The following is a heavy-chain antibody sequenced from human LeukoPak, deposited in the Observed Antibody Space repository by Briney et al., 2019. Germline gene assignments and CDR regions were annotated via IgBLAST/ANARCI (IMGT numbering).Heavy chain of an antibody. CDR1: GFTFSSYA. Sequence: GGSLRLSCAASGFTFSSYAMSWVRQAPGKGLEWVSAISGSGGSTYYADSVKGRFTISRDNSKNSLYLQMNSLRAEDTAVHYCARDGSSSWYYFDYWGQGTLVTVSS. J-gene: IGHJ4*02. CDR3: ARDGSSSWYYFDY. D-gene: IGHD6-13*01. CDR2: ISGSGGST. V-gene: IGHV3-23*01.